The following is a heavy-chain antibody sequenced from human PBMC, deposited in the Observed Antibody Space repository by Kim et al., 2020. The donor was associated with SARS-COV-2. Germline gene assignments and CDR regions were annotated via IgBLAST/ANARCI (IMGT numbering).Heavy chain of an antibody. V-gene: IGHV4-39*01. CDR2: IYYSGST. CDR3: ARIHSPQWLTPGYYFDY. D-gene: IGHD6-19*01. CDR1: GGSISSSSYY. Sequence: SETLSLTCTVSGGSISSSSYYWGWIRQPPGKGLEWIGSIYYSGSTYYNPSLKSRVTISVDTSKNQFSLKLSSVTAADTAVYYCARIHSPQWLTPGYYFDYWGQGTLVTVSS. J-gene: IGHJ4*02.